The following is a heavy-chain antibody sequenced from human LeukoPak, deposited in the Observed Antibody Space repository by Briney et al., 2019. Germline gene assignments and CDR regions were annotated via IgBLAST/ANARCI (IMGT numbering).Heavy chain of an antibody. D-gene: IGHD2-2*02. Sequence: SETLSLTCAVYGGSFSGYYWSWIRQPPGKGLEWIGEINHSGSTNYNPSLKSRFTISVDTSKNQFSLKLSSVTAADTAVYYCARPGAAIGKGYFQHWGQGTLVTVSS. CDR1: GGSFSGYY. V-gene: IGHV4-34*01. CDR2: INHSGST. CDR3: ARPGAAIGKGYFQH. J-gene: IGHJ1*01.